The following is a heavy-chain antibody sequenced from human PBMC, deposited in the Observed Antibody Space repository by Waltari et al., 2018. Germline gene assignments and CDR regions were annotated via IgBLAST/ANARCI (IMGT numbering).Heavy chain of an antibody. CDR3: ARGEYGDHDTAY. CDR1: GGSISSSNW. Sequence: QVQLQESGPGLVKPSGTLSLTCAVSGGSISSSNWWSWVRQPPGKGLVWLGEIYHSGSTNYNPSPKGRVTISVDKSKNQFSLKLSSVTAADTAVYYCARGEYGDHDTAYWGQGTLVTVSS. CDR2: IYHSGST. D-gene: IGHD3-16*01. J-gene: IGHJ4*02. V-gene: IGHV4-4*02.